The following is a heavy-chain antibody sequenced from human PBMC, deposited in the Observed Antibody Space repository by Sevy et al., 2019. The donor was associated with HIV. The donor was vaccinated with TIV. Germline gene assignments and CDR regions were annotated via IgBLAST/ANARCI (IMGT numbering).Heavy chain of an antibody. D-gene: IGHD3-22*01. CDR3: ARMGNYYDSSGYYPLKF. J-gene: IGHJ4*02. CDR1: GYTFSGYY. V-gene: IGHV1-2*02. Sequence: ASVKVSCRTSGYTFSGYYVHWLRQAPGQGLEWMGWINPGSGGTFFAKNFQDRVTLTLDTSITTAYMELSSLRLDYAAIYYCARMGNYYDSSGYYPLKFWGQGTMVTVSS. CDR2: INPGSGGT.